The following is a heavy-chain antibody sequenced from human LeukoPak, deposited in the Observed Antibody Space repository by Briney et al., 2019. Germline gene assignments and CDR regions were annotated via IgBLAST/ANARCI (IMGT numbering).Heavy chain of an antibody. V-gene: IGHV4-59*02. D-gene: IGHD6-6*01. CDR1: GGSVSSDN. J-gene: IGHJ4*02. CDR3: ARGGASSKFFDY. Sequence: SETLSLTCTVSGGSVSSDNWSWIRQPPGKGLEWIGWISYSGSSNYSPSLKSRVTLSVDTSKNQLSLKLSSVTAADTAVYYCARGGASSKFFDYWGQGTLVTVSS. CDR2: ISYSGSS.